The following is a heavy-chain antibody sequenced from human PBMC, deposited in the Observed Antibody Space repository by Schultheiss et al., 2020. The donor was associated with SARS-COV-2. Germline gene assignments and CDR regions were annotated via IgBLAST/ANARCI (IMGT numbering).Heavy chain of an antibody. CDR1: GFTFRSYS. J-gene: IGHJ4*02. Sequence: GGSLRLSCATSGFTFRSYSMNWVRQAPGKGLEWVGRIRSKSDGGTTDYGAPVKGRFTISRDDSIDTLYLQMHSLTVEDTAVYYCARPIGSLFYWGQGTLVTVSS. D-gene: IGHD1-26*01. V-gene: IGHV3-15*07. CDR3: ARPIGSLFY. CDR2: IRSKSDGGTT.